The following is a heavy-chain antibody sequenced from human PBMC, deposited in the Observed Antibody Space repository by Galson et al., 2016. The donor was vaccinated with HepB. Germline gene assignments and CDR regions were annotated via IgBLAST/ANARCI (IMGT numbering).Heavy chain of an antibody. CDR3: AKDHHSTGEWYFDL. D-gene: IGHD7-27*01. CDR1: GFTFSRYG. CDR2: ISYDGGNK. V-gene: IGHV3-30*18. Sequence: SLRLSCAASGFTFSRYGMHWVRQAPGKGLEWVAVISYDGGNKYYADSVKGQFTISRDNSKNTLYLQMNSLRAEDTALYYCAKDHHSTGEWYFDLWGRGTLVAVSS. J-gene: IGHJ2*01.